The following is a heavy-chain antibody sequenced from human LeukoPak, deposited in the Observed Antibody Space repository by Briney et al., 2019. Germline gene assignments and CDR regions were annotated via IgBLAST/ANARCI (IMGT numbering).Heavy chain of an antibody. J-gene: IGHJ5*02. CDR2: IIPIFGTA. CDR3: ARGRSYYDSSGYPAHWFDP. Sequence: GASVTVSCKASGGTFSSYAISWVRQAPGQGLEWMGGIIPIFGTANYAQKFQGRVTITTDESTSTAYMELSSLRSEDTAVYYCARGRSYYDSSGYPAHWFDPWGQGTLVTVSS. D-gene: IGHD3-22*01. CDR1: GGTFSSYA. V-gene: IGHV1-69*05.